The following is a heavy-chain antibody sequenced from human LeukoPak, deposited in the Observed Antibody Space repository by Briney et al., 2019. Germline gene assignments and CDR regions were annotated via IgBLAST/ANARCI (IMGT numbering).Heavy chain of an antibody. J-gene: IGHJ4*02. CDR2: IHYSGST. CDR1: GGSISSDNYY. V-gene: IGHV4-61*01. Sequence: PSETLSLTCTVSGGSISSDNYYWNWIRQPPGKGLEWIGYIHYSGSTTYNPSLKSRVTISVDTSKNQFSLKLTSVTAADTAVYYCARLRGIYDYFDYWGQGSLVTVSS. CDR3: ARLRGIYDYFDY. D-gene: IGHD2/OR15-2a*01.